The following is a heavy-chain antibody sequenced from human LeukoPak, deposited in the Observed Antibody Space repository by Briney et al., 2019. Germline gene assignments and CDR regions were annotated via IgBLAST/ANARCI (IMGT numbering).Heavy chain of an antibody. V-gene: IGHV4-59*08. Sequence: PSETLSLTCTVSGGSICNYYWSWIRQPPRKGLEWIGRIYTSGSTNYNPSLKSRVTISVDTSKNQFSLKLSSVTAADTAVYYCARHPINYYDSSGPWVYYFDYWGQGTLVTVSS. CDR3: ARHPINYYDSSGPWVYYFDY. D-gene: IGHD3-22*01. CDR1: GGSICNYY. CDR2: IYTSGST. J-gene: IGHJ4*02.